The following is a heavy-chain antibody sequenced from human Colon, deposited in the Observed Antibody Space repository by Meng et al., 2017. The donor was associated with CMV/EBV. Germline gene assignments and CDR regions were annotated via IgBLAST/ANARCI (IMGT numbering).Heavy chain of an antibody. CDR3: AKALSTIAARPTPIDY. CDR1: GFSFYSYA. V-gene: IGHV3-23*01. Sequence: GESLEISCAASGFSFYSYALAWVRQAPGKGLEWVACISGTGESTYYADSVKGRFTISRDNFKNTVYLQMNSLRADDTAVYYCAKALSTIAARPTPIDYWGQGSLVTVSS. CDR2: ISGTGEST. D-gene: IGHD6-13*01. J-gene: IGHJ4*02.